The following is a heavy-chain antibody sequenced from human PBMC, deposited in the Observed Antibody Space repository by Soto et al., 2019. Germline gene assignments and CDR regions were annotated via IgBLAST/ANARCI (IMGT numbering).Heavy chain of an antibody. CDR3: AKGLPRVPAAILNY. Sequence: GGSLRLSYAASGFNVSIYGMSWVRQVPGKGLEWVSAISDSGGSTYYADSVKGRFTISRDNSKNTLYLQMNSLRAEDTAVYYCAKGLPRVPAAILNYWGQGTLVTVSS. CDR1: GFNVSIYG. J-gene: IGHJ4*02. V-gene: IGHV3-23*01. CDR2: ISDSGGST. D-gene: IGHD2-2*01.